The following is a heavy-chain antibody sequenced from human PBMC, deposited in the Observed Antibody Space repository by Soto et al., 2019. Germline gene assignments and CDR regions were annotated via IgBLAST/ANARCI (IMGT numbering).Heavy chain of an antibody. V-gene: IGHV1-8*01. CDR2: MNPKSGNT. D-gene: IGHD5-12*01. CDR3: ARVSSGYEPRLGY. J-gene: IGHJ4*02. Sequence: QVQLVQSGAEVKKPGASVKVSCKASGYTFTSYDINWVRQATGQGLKWMGWMNPKSGNTGYAQKFRGRVTMTRNTSISKAYMELSSLRSEDTAVYYCARVSSGYEPRLGYWGQGTMVTVSS. CDR1: GYTFTSYD.